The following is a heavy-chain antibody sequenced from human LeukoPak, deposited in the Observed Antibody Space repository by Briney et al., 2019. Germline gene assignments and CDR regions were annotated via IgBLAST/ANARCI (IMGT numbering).Heavy chain of an antibody. J-gene: IGHJ6*02. CDR3: ARITYYYGSNYYYGMDV. CDR1: GFTFSDYY. CDR2: IRSSGSTI. D-gene: IGHD3-10*01. V-gene: IGHV3-11*01. Sequence: GGSLRLSCAASGFTFSDYYMSWIRQAPGKGLEWVSYIRSSGSTIYYADSVKGRFTISRDNAKNSLYLQMNSLRAEDTAVYYCARITYYYGSNYYYGMDVWGQGTTVTVSS.